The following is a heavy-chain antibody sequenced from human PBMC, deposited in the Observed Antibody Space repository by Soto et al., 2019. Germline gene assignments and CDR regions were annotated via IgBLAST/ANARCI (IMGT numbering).Heavy chain of an antibody. V-gene: IGHV1-18*01. D-gene: IGHD1-26*01. CDR1: GYTFTSYG. CDR2: ISAYNYNT. Sequence: QVQLVQSGAEVKKPGASVKVSCKASGYTFTSYGLSWVRQAPGQGLEWMGRISAYNYNTNYAQKLQGRVTMTTDTSASTAYRELRSLRSDDTAVYYCARVVGDLGHGFDPWGQGTLVTVSS. J-gene: IGHJ5*02. CDR3: ARVVGDLGHGFDP.